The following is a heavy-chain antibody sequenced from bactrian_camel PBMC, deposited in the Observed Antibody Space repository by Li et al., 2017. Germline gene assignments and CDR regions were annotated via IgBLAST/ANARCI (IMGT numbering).Heavy chain of an antibody. CDR3: VRDGGSSYFGY. D-gene: IGHD6*01. V-gene: IGHV3S40*01. J-gene: IGHJ6*01. CDR1: GFTFTSYD. Sequence: VQLVESGGGLVQPGGSLRLSCGASGFTFTSYDVMSWVRQAPGKGLEWVSTIRSGGGTTVYADSVKGRFTISRDNAKNMVYLLMNSLKSEDTAVYYCVRDGGSSYFGYWGQGTQVTVS. CDR2: IRSGGGTT.